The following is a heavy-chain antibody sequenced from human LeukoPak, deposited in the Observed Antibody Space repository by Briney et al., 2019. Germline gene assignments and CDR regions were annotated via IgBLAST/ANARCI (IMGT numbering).Heavy chain of an antibody. D-gene: IGHD3-10*01. CDR2: INPNSGGT. Sequence: ASVKVSCKASGYTFTSYGISWVRQAPGQGLEWMGRINPNSGGTNYAQKFQGRVTMTRDTSISTAYMELSRLRSDDTAVYYCARDTYGSGSYSSDYWGQGTLVTVSS. CDR3: ARDTYGSGSYSSDY. CDR1: GYTFTSYG. V-gene: IGHV1-2*06. J-gene: IGHJ4*02.